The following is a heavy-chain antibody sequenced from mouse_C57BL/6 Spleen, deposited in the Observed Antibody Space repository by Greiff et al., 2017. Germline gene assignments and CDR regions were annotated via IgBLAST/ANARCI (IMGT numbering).Heavy chain of an antibody. CDR3: ARDLRAMDY. J-gene: IGHJ4*01. Sequence: DVQLQESGGGLVKPGGSLKLSCAASGFTFSSYAMSWVRQTPEKRLEWVATISDGGSYTYYPDNVKGRFTISRDNAKNTLYLQMGHLKSEDTAMYYCARDLRAMDYWGQGTSVTVAS. V-gene: IGHV5-4*01. D-gene: IGHD6-1*01. CDR2: ISDGGSYT. CDR1: GFTFSSYA.